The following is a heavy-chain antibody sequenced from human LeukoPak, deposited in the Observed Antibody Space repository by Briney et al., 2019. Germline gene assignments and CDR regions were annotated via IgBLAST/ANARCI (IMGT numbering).Heavy chain of an antibody. CDR1: GGSISSYY. CDR3: ATYGGNSGPLFDY. D-gene: IGHD4-23*01. Sequence: SETLSLTCTVSGGSISSYYWSWIRQPPGKGLEWIGCIYYSGSTNYNPSLKSRVTISVDTSKNQFSLKLSSVTAADTAVYYCATYGGNSGPLFDYWGQGTLVTVSS. V-gene: IGHV4-59*01. CDR2: IYYSGST. J-gene: IGHJ4*02.